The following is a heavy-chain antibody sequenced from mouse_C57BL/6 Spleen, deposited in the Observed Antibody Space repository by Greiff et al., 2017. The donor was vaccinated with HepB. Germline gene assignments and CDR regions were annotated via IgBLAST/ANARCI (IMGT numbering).Heavy chain of an antibody. V-gene: IGHV1-76*01. CDR3: ASGGLYGTYWYFDV. J-gene: IGHJ1*03. Sequence: VKLQESGAELVRPGASVKLSCKASGYTFTDYYINWVKQRPGQGLEWIARIYPGSGNTYYNEKFKGKATLTAEKSSSTAYMQLSSLTSEDSAVYFCASGGLYGTYWYFDVWGTGTTVTVSS. CDR2: IYPGSGNT. CDR1: GYTFTDYY. D-gene: IGHD1-1*01.